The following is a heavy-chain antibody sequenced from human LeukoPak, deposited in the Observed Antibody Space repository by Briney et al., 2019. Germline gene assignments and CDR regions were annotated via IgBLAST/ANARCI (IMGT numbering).Heavy chain of an antibody. D-gene: IGHD1-1*01. Sequence: ASVKVSCKTSGYSFTSYHMHWLRQAPGQGLEWVGILKSSGDTTVYAQKLQGRVTVTRDTSTSTVYMELSSLSSEDTAVYYCAREDPHTYNFDFWGPGTLVTVSS. CDR3: AREDPHTYNFDF. V-gene: IGHV1-46*01. J-gene: IGHJ4*02. CDR2: LKSSGDTT. CDR1: GYSFTSYH.